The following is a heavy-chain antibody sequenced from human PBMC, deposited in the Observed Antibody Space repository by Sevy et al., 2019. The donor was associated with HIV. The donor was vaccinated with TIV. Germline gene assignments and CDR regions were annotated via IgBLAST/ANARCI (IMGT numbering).Heavy chain of an antibody. CDR1: GFTFSSYS. CDR3: ARDGGGGITMIVVVRGIDAFDI. Sequence: GRSLRLSCAASGFTFSSYSMNWVRQAPGKGLEWVSSISSSSSYIYYADSVKGRFTISRDNAKNSLHLQMNSLRAEDTAVYYCARDGGGGITMIVVVRGIDAFDIWGQGTMVTVSS. J-gene: IGHJ3*02. V-gene: IGHV3-21*01. CDR2: ISSSSSYI. D-gene: IGHD3-22*01.